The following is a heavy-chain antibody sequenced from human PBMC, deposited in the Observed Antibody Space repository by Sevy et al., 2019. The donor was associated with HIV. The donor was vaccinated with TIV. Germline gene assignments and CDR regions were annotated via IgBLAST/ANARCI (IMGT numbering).Heavy chain of an antibody. D-gene: IGHD4-17*01. J-gene: IGHJ6*02. V-gene: IGHV1-2*02. CDR3: ARLTTQPTSDLYGMDV. CDR1: GYIFTDYY. CDR2: INSDSGVT. Sequence: ASVKVSCRASGYIFTDYYIHWVRQAPGQGLEWMAWINSDSGVTNYAQKFQGEVTVTRDTSLSTAYLELTRLKSNATAIYYCARLTTQPTSDLYGMDVWGQGTTVTVSS.